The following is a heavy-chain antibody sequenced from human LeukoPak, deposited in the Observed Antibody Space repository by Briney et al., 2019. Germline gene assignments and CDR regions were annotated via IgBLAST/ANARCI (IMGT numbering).Heavy chain of an antibody. D-gene: IGHD6-6*01. Sequence: SETLSLTCTVSGGSISSGSYYWSWIRQPAGKGLEWIGRIYTSGSTYYNPSLKSRVTLSVDTSKNQFSLKLSSVTAADTAVYYCAREGSGYSSSSDAFDIWGQGTMVTVSS. CDR2: IYTSGST. V-gene: IGHV4-61*02. CDR1: GGSISSGSYY. J-gene: IGHJ3*02. CDR3: AREGSGYSSSSDAFDI.